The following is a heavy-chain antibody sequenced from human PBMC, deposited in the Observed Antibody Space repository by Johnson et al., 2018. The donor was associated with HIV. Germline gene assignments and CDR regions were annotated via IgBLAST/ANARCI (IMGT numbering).Heavy chain of an antibody. V-gene: IGHV3-64*01. J-gene: IGHJ3*02. D-gene: IGHD6-13*01. CDR2: ISSNGGST. Sequence: VQLVESGGGLVQPGGSLRLSCAASGFTFSSYAMHWVSQAPGKGLEYVSAISSNGGSTYYANSVKGRFTISRDNSKNTLYLQMGSLRADDTGVYYCARDSNSWTRSDAFDIWGQGTMVTVSS. CDR1: GFTFSSYA. CDR3: ARDSNSWTRSDAFDI.